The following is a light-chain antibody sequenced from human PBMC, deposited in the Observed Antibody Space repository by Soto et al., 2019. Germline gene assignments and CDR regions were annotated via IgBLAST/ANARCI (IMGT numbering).Light chain of an antibody. Sequence: EIVLTQSPGTLSLSPGERDTLSCRASQSVSSSYLAWYQQKPGQAPRLLIDGAPSRATGIPDRFSGSGSGTDFTLSINRVELEDFAVYYCHQYGSSAYTFGQGTKLDI. J-gene: IGKJ2*01. CDR2: GAP. CDR1: QSVSSSY. CDR3: HQYGSSAYT. V-gene: IGKV3-20*01.